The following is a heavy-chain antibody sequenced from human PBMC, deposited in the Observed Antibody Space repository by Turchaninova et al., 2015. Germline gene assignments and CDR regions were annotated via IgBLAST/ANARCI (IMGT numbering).Heavy chain of an antibody. CDR3: ARVLLDIVVAPGAVATYYFDY. Sequence: SCAASRFTFSDYWMSWVRQAPGKGLEWVANINQDGSEKYYVDSEKGRFSISRDNAKNALYLQMHSLRAEDTAVYYCARVLLDIVVAPGAVATYYFDYWGQGTLVTVSP. D-gene: IGHD2-2*03. CDR1: RFTFSDYW. V-gene: IGHV3-7*03. J-gene: IGHJ4*02. CDR2: INQDGSEK.